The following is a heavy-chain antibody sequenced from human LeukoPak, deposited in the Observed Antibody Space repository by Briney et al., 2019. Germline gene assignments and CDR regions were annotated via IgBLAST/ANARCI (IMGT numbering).Heavy chain of an antibody. CDR2: ISGSGGST. V-gene: IGHV3-23*01. J-gene: IGHJ5*02. CDR3: ASSFSGSFNWFDP. CDR1: GFTFSSYA. Sequence: GGSLRPSCAASGFTFSSYAMSWVRQAPGKGLEWVSAISGSGGSTYYADSVKGRFTISRDNSKNTLYLQMNSLRAEDTAVYYCASSFSGSFNWFDPWGQGTLVTVSS. D-gene: IGHD1-26*01.